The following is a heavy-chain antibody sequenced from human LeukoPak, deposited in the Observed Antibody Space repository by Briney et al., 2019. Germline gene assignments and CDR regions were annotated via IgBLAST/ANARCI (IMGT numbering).Heavy chain of an antibody. J-gene: IGHJ4*02. V-gene: IGHV3-11*01. CDR2: ISSSGGTI. Sequence: GGSLRLSCAASGFTFSDYYMIWIRQAPGKGLEWVSYISSSGGTIYYTDSVKGRFTISRDNAKNSLFLQMNSLRAEDTAVYYCAREGFDSWGQGTLVTVSS. CDR3: AREGFDS. CDR1: GFTFSDYY.